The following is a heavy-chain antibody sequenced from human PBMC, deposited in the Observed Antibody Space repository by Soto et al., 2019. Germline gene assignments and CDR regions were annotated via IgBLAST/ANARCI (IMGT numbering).Heavy chain of an antibody. CDR1: GGSISSGGYS. J-gene: IGHJ5*02. V-gene: IGHV4-30-2*01. D-gene: IGHD3-22*01. Sequence: QLQLQESGSGLVKPSQTLSLTCAVSGGSISSGGYSWSWIRQPPGKGLEWIGYIYHSGSTYYNPSLMSRVTISVDRSKNQFSLKLSSVTAADTAVYYCASTSENYYDSSGYYYEFWFDPWGQGTLVTVSS. CDR2: IYHSGST. CDR3: ASTSENYYDSSGYYYEFWFDP.